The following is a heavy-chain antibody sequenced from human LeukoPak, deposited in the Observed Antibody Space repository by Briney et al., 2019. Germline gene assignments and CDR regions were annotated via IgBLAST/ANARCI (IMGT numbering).Heavy chain of an antibody. CDR3: ANSARPNNGDGDY. D-gene: IGHD4-17*01. V-gene: IGHV3-23*01. J-gene: IGHJ4*02. Sequence: GGSLRLSCAASGFTFSSYAMSWVRQAPGKGLEWVSAIRGSGGSTDYADSVKGRFTISRDNSKNTLYLQMNSLRAEDTAVYYCANSARPNNGDGDYWGQGTLVTVSS. CDR2: IRGSGGST. CDR1: GFTFSSYA.